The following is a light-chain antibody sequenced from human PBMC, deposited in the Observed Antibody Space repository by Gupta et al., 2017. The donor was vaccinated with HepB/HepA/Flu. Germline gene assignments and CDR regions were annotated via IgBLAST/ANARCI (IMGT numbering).Light chain of an antibody. V-gene: IGKV4-1*01. CDR2: WAS. J-gene: IGKJ4*01. CDR1: QRVLYNSNNKNY. CDR3: QQYDRFPPT. Sequence: IVMTQSPDSLAVSLVERATTNCKSSQRVLYNSNNKNYLAWYQQKEGQPPKLLISWASTRESGVPDRFSGSGSGRDFTLTISSLRAEDVAVYYCQQYDRFPPTFGGGT.